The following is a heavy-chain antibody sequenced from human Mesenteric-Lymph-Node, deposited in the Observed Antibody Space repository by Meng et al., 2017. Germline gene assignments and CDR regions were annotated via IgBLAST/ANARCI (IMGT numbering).Heavy chain of an antibody. CDR2: ISSTSNSI. J-gene: IGHJ4*02. V-gene: IGHV3-48*03. Sequence: GESLKISCAASGFTFNSYEMNWVRQAPGKGLEWVSFISSTSNSIYYADSVRGRFTVSRDNAKNSLNLQMNSLGAEDTALYYCARGRGPTRDIDYWGQGTLVTVSS. CDR3: ARGRGPTRDIDY. CDR1: GFTFNSYE. D-gene: IGHD3-16*01.